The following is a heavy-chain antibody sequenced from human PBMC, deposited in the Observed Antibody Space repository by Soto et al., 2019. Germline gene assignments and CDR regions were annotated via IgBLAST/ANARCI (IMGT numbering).Heavy chain of an antibody. CDR2: IYHNRNT. Sequence: QLQLQESGSGLVKPSQTLSLTCAVSGGSISSGGYSWSWFRQPPGTGLEWIGYIYHNRNTYYYPSLKSRVTISVDRSKNQFSLKLSSVTAADTAMYYCARVPAPWGQGTLVTVSS. J-gene: IGHJ5*02. CDR3: ARVPAP. V-gene: IGHV4-30-2*01. CDR1: GGSISSGGYS.